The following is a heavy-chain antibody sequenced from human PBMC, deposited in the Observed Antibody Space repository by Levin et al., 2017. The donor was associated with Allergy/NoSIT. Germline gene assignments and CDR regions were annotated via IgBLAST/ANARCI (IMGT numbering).Heavy chain of an antibody. CDR2: ISTGSSTI. J-gene: IGHJ4*02. D-gene: IGHD1-26*01. Sequence: QAGGSLRLSCAASGFTFSSSSMNWVRQAPGKGLEWVSYISTGSSTIYYADSVKGRFTISRDNAKNSLYLQMNSLRAEDTAVYYCASSGDFDYWGQGTLVTVSS. V-gene: IGHV3-48*01. CDR1: GFTFSSSS. CDR3: ASSGDFDY.